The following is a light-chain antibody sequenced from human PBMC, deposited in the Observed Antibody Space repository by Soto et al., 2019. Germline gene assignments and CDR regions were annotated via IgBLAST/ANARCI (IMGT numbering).Light chain of an antibody. CDR2: AAS. J-gene: IGKJ5*01. CDR1: QSISSY. CDR3: QQSHSTPIT. V-gene: IGKV1-39*01. Sequence: DIQMTQSPSSLSASIGDRVTITYRASQSISSYLNWYQQKPGTAPKLLIFAASGLQSGVSSRFSGSGSGTDFSLTISSLQHEDLATYFCQQSHSTPITFGQGTRLEIK.